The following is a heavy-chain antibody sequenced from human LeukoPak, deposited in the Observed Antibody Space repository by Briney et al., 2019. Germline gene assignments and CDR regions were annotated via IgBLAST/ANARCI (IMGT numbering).Heavy chain of an antibody. J-gene: IGHJ4*02. V-gene: IGHV4-38-2*02. D-gene: IGHD1-26*01. CDR2: IYHSGST. CDR1: GYSISSGYY. CDR3: ARHYRGSYYLDY. Sequence: SETLSLTCTVSGYSISSGYYWGWIRQPPGKGLEWIGSIYHSGSTYYNPSLKSRVTISVDTSKNQFSLKLSSVTAADTAVYYCARHYRGSYYLDYWGQGTLVTVSS.